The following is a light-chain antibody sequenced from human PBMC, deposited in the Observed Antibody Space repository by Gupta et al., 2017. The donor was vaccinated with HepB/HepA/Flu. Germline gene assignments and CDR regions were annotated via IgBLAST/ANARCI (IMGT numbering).Light chain of an antibody. CDR3: QQYGSSPET. Sequence: EIVLTQSPGTLSLSPGERATLSCRASQSVSSSNLAWYQQKPGQAPRLLIYGASSRATVIPDRFRGSGSGTDFTLTISRLEPEDFAVYYCQQYGSSPETFGQGTKVEIK. V-gene: IGKV3-20*01. CDR2: GAS. J-gene: IGKJ1*01. CDR1: QSVSSSN.